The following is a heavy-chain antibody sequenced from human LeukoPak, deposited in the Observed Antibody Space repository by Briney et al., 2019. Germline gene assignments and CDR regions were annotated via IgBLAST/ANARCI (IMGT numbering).Heavy chain of an antibody. CDR2: ISSSSSYI. D-gene: IGHD6-6*01. V-gene: IGHV3-21*01. CDR3: ARTGGWGYSSSSGYYFDY. CDR1: GFTFNSYS. Sequence: GGSLRLSCAASGFTFNSYSMNWVRQAPGKGLEWVSSISSSSSYIYYADSVKGRFTISRDNAKNSLYLQINSLRAEDTAVYYCARTGGWGYSSSSGYYFDYWGQGTLVTVSS. J-gene: IGHJ4*02.